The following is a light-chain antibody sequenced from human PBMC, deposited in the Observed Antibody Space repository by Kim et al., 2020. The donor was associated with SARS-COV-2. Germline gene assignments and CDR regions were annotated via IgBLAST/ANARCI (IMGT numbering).Light chain of an antibody. CDR2: SAS. CDR1: QGISTY. CDR3: QQYYNYPLP. Sequence: AIRMTQSPSSFSASTGDRVTITCRASQGISTYLAWYQQKPGNAPSLLIYSASILQSGVPSRFSGSGSGTDFTLTISRLQSEDFATYFCQQYYNYPLPIGGGTKVHIK. V-gene: IGKV1-8*01. J-gene: IGKJ4*01.